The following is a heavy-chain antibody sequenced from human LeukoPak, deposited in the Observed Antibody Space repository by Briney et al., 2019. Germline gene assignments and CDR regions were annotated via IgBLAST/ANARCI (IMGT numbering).Heavy chain of an antibody. J-gene: IGHJ4*02. CDR2: ISSSSSYI. CDR1: GFTFSSYS. Sequence: GGSLRLSCTVSGFTFSSYSMNWVRQAPGKGLEWVSSISSSSSYIYYADSVKGRFTISRDNAKNSLYLQMNSLRAEDTAVYYCARAAAGTYYFDYWGQGTLVTVSS. CDR3: ARAAAGTYYFDY. D-gene: IGHD6-13*01. V-gene: IGHV3-21*01.